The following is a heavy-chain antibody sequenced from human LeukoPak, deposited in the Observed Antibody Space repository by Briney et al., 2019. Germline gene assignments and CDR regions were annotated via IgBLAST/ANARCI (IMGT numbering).Heavy chain of an antibody. CDR3: ARDSGLINPAGDAFDI. V-gene: IGHV3-74*01. D-gene: IGHD2-8*01. J-gene: IGHJ3*02. CDR1: GFTFSSYW. CDR2: INSDGSST. Sequence: GGSLRLSCAASGFTFSSYWMHWVRQAPGKGLVWVSRINSDGSSTSYADSVKGRFTISRDNAKSTLYLQMNSLRAEDTAVYYCARDSGLINPAGDAFDIWGQGTMVTVSS.